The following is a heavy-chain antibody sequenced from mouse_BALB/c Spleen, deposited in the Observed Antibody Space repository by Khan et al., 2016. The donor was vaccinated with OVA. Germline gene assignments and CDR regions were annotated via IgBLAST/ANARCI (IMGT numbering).Heavy chain of an antibody. Sequence: VRLQQSGAELVRPGALVKLSCKASGFNIKDYYMHWVKQRPEQGLEWIGWNDPENGETVYDPKFQGKANITADTSSNTAYLQLSSLTSEDTAVYYCTRSGYSAWFAYWGQGTPVTVS. V-gene: IGHV14-1*02. CDR3: TRSGYSAWFAY. CDR1: GFNIKDYY. J-gene: IGHJ3*01. CDR2: NDPENGET.